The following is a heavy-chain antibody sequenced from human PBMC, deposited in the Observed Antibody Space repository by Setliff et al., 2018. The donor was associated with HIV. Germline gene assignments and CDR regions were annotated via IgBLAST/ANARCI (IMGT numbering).Heavy chain of an antibody. CDR3: AREWLQHTGDDAFDV. D-gene: IGHD5-12*01. J-gene: IGHJ3*01. Sequence: KTSETLSLTCTVSGVSVSSGGYYWSWIRQHPGKGLEWIGYIYYTGTTKYNPSLKSRVTISIDTSKNQFSLKLTSVTAADTAVYYCAREWLQHTGDDAFDVWGQGTMVTVSS. CDR2: IYYTGTT. CDR1: GVSVSSGGYY. V-gene: IGHV4-61*08.